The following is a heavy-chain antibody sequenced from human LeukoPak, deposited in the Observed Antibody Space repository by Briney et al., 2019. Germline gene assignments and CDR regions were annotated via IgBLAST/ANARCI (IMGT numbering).Heavy chain of an antibody. Sequence: GGSLRLSCAASGFTFSSYEMNWVRQAPGKGLEWVSYISSSGSTIYYADSVKGRFTISRDNAKNSLYLKINSLRAEATAVYYCARDSSGWYELYYFDYWGQGTLVTVSS. CDR3: ARDSSGWYELYYFDY. V-gene: IGHV3-48*03. CDR2: ISSSGSTI. D-gene: IGHD6-19*01. CDR1: GFTFSSYE. J-gene: IGHJ4*02.